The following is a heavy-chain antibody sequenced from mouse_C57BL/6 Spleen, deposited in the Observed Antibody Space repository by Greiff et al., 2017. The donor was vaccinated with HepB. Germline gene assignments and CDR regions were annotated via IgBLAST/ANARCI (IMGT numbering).Heavy chain of an antibody. CDR1: GFTFSSYA. CDR3: AKGGPYDYDVGFDY. Sequence: EVMLVESGGGLVKPGGSLKLSCAASGFTFSSYAMSWVRQTPEKRLEWVATISDGGSYTYYPDNVKGRFTISRDNAKNNLYLQMSHLKSEDTAMYYCAKGGPYDYDVGFDYWGQGTTLTVSS. J-gene: IGHJ2*01. V-gene: IGHV5-4*03. D-gene: IGHD2-4*01. CDR2: ISDGGSYT.